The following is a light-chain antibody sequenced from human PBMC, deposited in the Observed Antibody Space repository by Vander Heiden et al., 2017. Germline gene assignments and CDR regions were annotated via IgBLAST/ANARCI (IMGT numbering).Light chain of an antibody. CDR3: CSYAGSYTLV. CDR1: SSDVGGYND. V-gene: IGLV2-11*01. CDR2: DVS. Sequence: QSVLTQPRPVSGSPGQSVTTSCTGTSSDVGGYNDVSWYQQHPGKAPKLMIYDVSKRPSGVPDRFSGSKSGNAASLTISGLQAEDEADYYCCSYAGSYTLVFGGGTNLTVL. J-gene: IGLJ3*02.